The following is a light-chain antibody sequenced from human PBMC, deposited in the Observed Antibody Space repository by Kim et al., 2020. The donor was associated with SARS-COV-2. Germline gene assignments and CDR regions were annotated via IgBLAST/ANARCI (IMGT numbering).Light chain of an antibody. Sequence: QSVLTQPASVSGSPGQSTTISCTGTSSDVGGYNYVSWNQQHPGKAPKLMIYDLSNRPSGVSNRFSGSKSGNTASLTISGLQAEDEADYYCSSYTSNSSVVFGEGTQLTVL. CDR1: SSDVGGYNY. J-gene: IGLJ2*01. CDR3: SSYTSNSSVV. CDR2: DLS. V-gene: IGLV2-14*03.